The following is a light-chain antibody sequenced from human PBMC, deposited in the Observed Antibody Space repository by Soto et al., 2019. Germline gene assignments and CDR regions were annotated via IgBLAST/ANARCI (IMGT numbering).Light chain of an antibody. CDR1: QSVSSY. CDR2: DAS. J-gene: IGKJ4*01. CDR3: QQRSNWPS. Sequence: EIVLTQSPATLSLSPGERATLSCRASQSVSSYLDWYQQKPGQAPRLLIYDASNRATGIPARFSGSGSETDFTLTISSQEPEDFAVYYCQQRSNWPSFGGGTKVEIK. V-gene: IGKV3-11*01.